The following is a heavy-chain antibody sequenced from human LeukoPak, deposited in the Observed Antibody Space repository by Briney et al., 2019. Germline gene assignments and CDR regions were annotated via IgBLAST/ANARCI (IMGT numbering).Heavy chain of an antibody. V-gene: IGHV3-23*01. CDR1: GFTFSSYA. D-gene: IGHD3-10*01. CDR3: AKRFYGSGSFYGD. CDR2: ISHTGSDT. Sequence: PTGGSLRLSCAASGFTFSSYAMSWVRQAPGEGLEWVSAISHTGSDTYYADSVKDRFSISRDNSKNTLYLQMNSLRAEDTALYYCAKRFYGSGSFYGDWGRGTLVTVSS. J-gene: IGHJ4*02.